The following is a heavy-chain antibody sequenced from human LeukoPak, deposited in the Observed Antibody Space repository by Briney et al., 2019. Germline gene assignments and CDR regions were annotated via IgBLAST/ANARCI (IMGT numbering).Heavy chain of an antibody. Sequence: SETLSLTCTVSGGSISSSSYYWGWIRQPPGKGLEWIGSIYYSGSTYYNPSLKSRVTISVDTSKNQFSLKLSSVTAADTAVYYCARGSYSSGWYFDYWGQGTLVTVSS. CDR3: ARGSYSSGWYFDY. V-gene: IGHV4-39*07. J-gene: IGHJ4*02. CDR2: IYYSGST. D-gene: IGHD6-19*01. CDR1: GGSISSSSYY.